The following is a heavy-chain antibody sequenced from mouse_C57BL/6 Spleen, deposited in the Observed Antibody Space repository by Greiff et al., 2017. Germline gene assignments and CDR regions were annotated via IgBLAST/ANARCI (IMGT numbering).Heavy chain of an antibody. Sequence: VHVKQSGAELVRPGASVKLSCTASGFNIKDYYMHWVKQRPEQGLEWIGRIDPEDGDTEYAPKFQGKATMTADTSSNTAYLQLSSLTSEDTAVYYCTTPYYYGSGGYYFDYWGQGTTLTVSS. CDR3: TTPYYYGSGGYYFDY. CDR2: IDPEDGDT. J-gene: IGHJ2*01. D-gene: IGHD1-1*01. CDR1: GFNIKDYY. V-gene: IGHV14-1*01.